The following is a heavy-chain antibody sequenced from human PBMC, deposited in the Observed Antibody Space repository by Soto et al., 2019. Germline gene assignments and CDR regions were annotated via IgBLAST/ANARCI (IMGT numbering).Heavy chain of an antibody. CDR1: GGSISSYF. J-gene: IGHJ4*02. CDR2: IHYSGTT. Sequence: QVQLLESGPGLVKPSETLSLTCTIYGGSISSYFWSWIRQPPGKGLEWIGYIHYSGTTVYSPSLKRRVTMSIDTSENQFTLNLTSVTAADTAVYDCARDTGSYYLDSWGQGSLVTVSS. D-gene: IGHD1-26*01. CDR3: ARDTGSYYLDS. V-gene: IGHV4-59*01.